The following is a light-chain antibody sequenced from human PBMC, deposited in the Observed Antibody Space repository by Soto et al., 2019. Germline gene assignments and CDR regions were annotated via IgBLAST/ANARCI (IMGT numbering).Light chain of an antibody. Sequence: EVGLTQSPGTLSLSPGARATLSCRARQFVSSTYLAWYQQRPGQAPRLLIYGASSRATGIPDRFSGGGSETDFTLTISRLESEDSAVYYCQQYGISPFTFGGGTKVEI. CDR2: GAS. CDR3: QQYGISPFT. CDR1: QFVSSTY. V-gene: IGKV3-20*01. J-gene: IGKJ4*01.